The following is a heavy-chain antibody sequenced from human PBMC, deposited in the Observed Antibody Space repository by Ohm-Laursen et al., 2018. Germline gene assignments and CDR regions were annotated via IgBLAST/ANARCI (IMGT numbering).Heavy chain of an antibody. D-gene: IGHD6-6*01. V-gene: IGHV3-48*03. CDR1: GFTFSSYE. Sequence: SLRLSCTASGFTFSSYEMNWVRQAPGKGLEWVSYISSSGSTIYYADSVKGRFTISRDNAKNSLYLQMNSLRAEDTAVYYCARDSSSSFYYYGMDVWGQGTTVTVSS. J-gene: IGHJ6*02. CDR3: ARDSSSSFYYYGMDV. CDR2: ISSSGSTI.